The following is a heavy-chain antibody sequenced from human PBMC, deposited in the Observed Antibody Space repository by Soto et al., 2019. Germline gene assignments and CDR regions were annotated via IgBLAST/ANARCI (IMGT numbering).Heavy chain of an antibody. Sequence: QMELVESGGGVVQPGESLRLSCAASGFTFNYYPMHWVRQTPGKGLEWVAVISFDGSNKYYADSVKGRFTISRDNSKNRLYLQMKSVRPEDAAVYYCARLPGALVAVLYIYPLDGRDPLSDVDVWGQGTTVSVSS. CDR3: ARLPGALVAVLYIYPLDGRDPLSDVDV. CDR1: GFTFNYYP. J-gene: IGHJ6*02. V-gene: IGHV3-30-3*01. D-gene: IGHD6-19*01. CDR2: ISFDGSNK.